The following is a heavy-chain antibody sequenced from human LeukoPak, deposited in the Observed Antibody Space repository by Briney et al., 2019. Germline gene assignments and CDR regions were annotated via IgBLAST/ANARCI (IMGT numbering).Heavy chain of an antibody. Sequence: SGGSLRLSCAASGFTFSSYAMSWVRQAPGKGLEWVSAISGSGGSTYYAGSVMGRFTISRDNSKNTLYLQMNSLRAEDTAVYYCAKLQSDGLRTYYGMDVWGQGTTVTVSS. D-gene: IGHD4-17*01. CDR2: ISGSGGST. V-gene: IGHV3-23*01. CDR1: GFTFSSYA. J-gene: IGHJ6*02. CDR3: AKLQSDGLRTYYGMDV.